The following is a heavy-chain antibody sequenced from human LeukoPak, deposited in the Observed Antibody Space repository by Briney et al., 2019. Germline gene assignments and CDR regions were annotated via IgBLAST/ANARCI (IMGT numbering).Heavy chain of an antibody. CDR1: GGSFSGYY. V-gene: IGHV4-34*01. CDR3: ARVHGYVDY. J-gene: IGHJ4*02. Sequence: PSETQSLTCAVYGGSFSGYYWSWIRQPPGKGLEWIGEINHSGSTNYNPSLKSRVTISVDTSKNQFSLKLSSVTAADTAVYYCARVHGYVDYWGQGTLVTVSS. CDR2: INHSGST.